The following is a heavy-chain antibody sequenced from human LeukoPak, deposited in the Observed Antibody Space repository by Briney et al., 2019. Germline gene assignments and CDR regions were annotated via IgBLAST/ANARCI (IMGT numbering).Heavy chain of an antibody. D-gene: IGHD6-19*01. J-gene: IGHJ6*03. CDR2: INHSGST. V-gene: IGHV4-34*01. CDR3: ARVSSGSGWYSYYYYYMDV. Sequence: SETLSLTCAVYGGSFSGYYWSWIRQPPGKGLEWIGEINHSGSTNYNPSLKSRVTISVDTSKNQFSLKLSSVTAADTAVYYCARVSSGSGWYSYYYYYMDVWGKGTTVTVSS. CDR1: GGSFSGYY.